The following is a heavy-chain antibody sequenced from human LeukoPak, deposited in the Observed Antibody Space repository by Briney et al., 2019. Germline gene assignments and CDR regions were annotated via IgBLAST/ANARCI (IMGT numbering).Heavy chain of an antibody. J-gene: IGHJ4*02. CDR2: IWYDGSNK. V-gene: IGHV3-33*01. CDR1: GFTFSNYG. CDR3: ARDRDLGSSDLSGYFDY. D-gene: IGHD6-13*01. Sequence: GRSLRLSCAASGFTFSNYGMHWVRQAPGKGLEWVAVIWYDGSNKYYADSVKGRFTISRDNSKNTLYLQMNSLRAEDTAVYYCARDRDLGSSDLSGYFDYWGQGTLVTVSS.